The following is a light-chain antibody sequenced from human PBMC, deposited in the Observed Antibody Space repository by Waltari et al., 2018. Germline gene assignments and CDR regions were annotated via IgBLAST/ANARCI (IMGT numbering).Light chain of an antibody. J-gene: IGKJ4*01. V-gene: IGKV3-20*01. CDR3: QQYGSSPG. Sequence: EIVLTQSPGTLSLSPGERATLPCRASQSVSSSYLAWYQQKPGQAPRLLIYGASSRATGIPDRFSGSGSGTDFTLTISRLEPEDFAVYYCQQYGSSPGFGGGTKVEIK. CDR1: QSVSSSY. CDR2: GAS.